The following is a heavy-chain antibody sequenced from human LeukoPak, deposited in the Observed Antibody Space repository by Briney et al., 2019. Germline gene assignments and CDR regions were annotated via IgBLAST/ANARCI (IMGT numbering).Heavy chain of an antibody. CDR2: IYSGDSR. V-gene: IGHV3-53*01. CDR1: GFTITSNY. J-gene: IGHJ4*02. CDR3: ARGTYRFDY. D-gene: IGHD3-16*01. Sequence: GGSLRLSCAASGFTITSNYMSWVRPAPGKGLECVSVIYSGDSRYYADSEKGRFTMSRDNSKNTLYLQMNSLRAEDTAVYYCARGTYRFDYWGQGTLVTVSS.